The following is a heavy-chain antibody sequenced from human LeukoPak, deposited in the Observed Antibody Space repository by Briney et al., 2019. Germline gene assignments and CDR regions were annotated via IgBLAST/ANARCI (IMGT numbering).Heavy chain of an antibody. V-gene: IGHV4-59*08. CDR3: ARLHGSDYYDYYYMDV. CDR2: IYYSGST. J-gene: IGHJ6*03. Sequence: SVTLSLTCTVSGGSISSYYWSWIRQPPGQGLEWIGYIYYSGSTNYNPSLKSRVTTSVDTSKNQFSLKLSSVTAADTAVYYCARLHGSDYYDYYYMDVWGKGTTVTVSS. D-gene: IGHD6-19*01. CDR1: GGSISSYY.